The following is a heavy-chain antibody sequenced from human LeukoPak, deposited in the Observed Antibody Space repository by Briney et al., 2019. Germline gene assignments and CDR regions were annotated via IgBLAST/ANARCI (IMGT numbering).Heavy chain of an antibody. CDR2: IKRKEDGEAT. J-gene: IGHJ4*02. Sequence: GGSLRLSCAASGFIFRSAWMNWVRQAPGKGLEWVGRIKRKEDGEATDYAAPVKGRFTISRDDSRNTLYLRMNSLKTDDIAVYFCTTGQDTTPHDGYWGQGTLVTVSS. V-gene: IGHV3-15*01. D-gene: IGHD1-1*01. CDR3: TTGQDTTPHDGY. CDR1: GFIFRSAW.